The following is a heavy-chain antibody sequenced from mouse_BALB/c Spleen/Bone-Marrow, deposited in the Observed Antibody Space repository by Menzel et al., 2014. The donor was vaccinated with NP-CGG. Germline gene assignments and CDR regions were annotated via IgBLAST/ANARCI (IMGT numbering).Heavy chain of an antibody. Sequence: DVQLVESGGGLVQPGGSRKLSCAASGFTFSSFGMHWVRQAPEKGLEWVAYISSGSSAIYYADTVRGRFTISRDNPKNPLFLQMTSLRSEDTAMYYCARGGNWEDFDYWGQGTTLTVSS. D-gene: IGHD4-1*01. CDR1: GFTFSSFG. J-gene: IGHJ2*01. CDR3: ARGGNWEDFDY. CDR2: ISSGSSAI. V-gene: IGHV5-17*02.